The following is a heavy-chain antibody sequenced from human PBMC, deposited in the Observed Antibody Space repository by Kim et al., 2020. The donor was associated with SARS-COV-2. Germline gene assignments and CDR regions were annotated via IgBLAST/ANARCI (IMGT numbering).Heavy chain of an antibody. D-gene: IGHD3-10*01. CDR3: ARGNPTVRGAYWGFDY. CDR1: GGSFSGYY. Sequence: SETLSLTCAVYGGSFSGYYWSWIRQPPGKGLEWIGEINHSGSTNYNPSLKSRVTISVDTSKNQFSLKLSSVTAADTAVYYCARGNPTVRGAYWGFDYWGQGTLVTVSS. V-gene: IGHV4-34*01. CDR2: INHSGST. J-gene: IGHJ4*02.